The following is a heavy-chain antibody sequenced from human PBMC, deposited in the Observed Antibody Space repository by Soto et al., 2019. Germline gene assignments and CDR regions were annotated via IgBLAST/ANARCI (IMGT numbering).Heavy chain of an antibody. V-gene: IGHV5-51*01. J-gene: IGHJ5*01. Sequence: GESLKISCKGSGYNFNNYWIACVREMPGKGLEWMGLIYPGDSDTRYNPSFQGQVTSSADKALNSAFLQWSSLKASASGISYGSTLPTTLYWFDPWGQGTLVTVSS. CDR2: IYPGDSDT. CDR3: STLPTTLYWFDP. CDR1: GYNFNNYW. D-gene: IGHD3-16*01.